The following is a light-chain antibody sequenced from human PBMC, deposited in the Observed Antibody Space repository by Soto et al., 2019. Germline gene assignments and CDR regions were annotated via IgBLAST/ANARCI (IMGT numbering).Light chain of an antibody. V-gene: IGLV2-8*01. CDR3: SSYAGSNNFDV. CDR1: SSDFGGYNY. CDR2: EVS. Sequence: QSVLTQPPSASGSPGQSVTISCTGTSSDFGGYNYVSWYQQHPGKAPKLMIYEVSKRPSGVPDRFSGSKSGNTASLTVSGLQAEDEADYYCSSYAGSNNFDVFGNGTKVTVL. J-gene: IGLJ1*01.